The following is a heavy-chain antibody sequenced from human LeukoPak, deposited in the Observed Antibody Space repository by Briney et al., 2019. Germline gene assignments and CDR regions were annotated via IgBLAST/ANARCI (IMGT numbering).Heavy chain of an antibody. Sequence: ASVKVSCKASGYTFTGYYMHWVRQAPGQGLEWMGWINPNSGGTNYAQKFQGRVTMTRGTSISTAYMELSRLRSDDTAVYYCAREPYYCGGDCYYDYWGQGTLVTVSS. D-gene: IGHD2-21*02. J-gene: IGHJ4*02. V-gene: IGHV1-2*02. CDR3: AREPYYCGGDCYYDY. CDR1: GYTFTGYY. CDR2: INPNSGGT.